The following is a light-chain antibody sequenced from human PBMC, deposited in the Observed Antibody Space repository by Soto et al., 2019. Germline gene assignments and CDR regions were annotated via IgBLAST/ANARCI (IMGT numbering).Light chain of an antibody. J-gene: IGKJ2*01. V-gene: IGKV3-15*01. CDR3: QQYTNWPPVT. CDR1: QFISTN. Sequence: EIVMTQSPATLSVSPGVRVTLSCRASQFISTNLAWYQQRPGQAPRLLIYYASTRATGIPARFSGSGSGTEFSLTISSLQSEDFAVYYCQQYTNWPPVTFGQGTKLEIK. CDR2: YAS.